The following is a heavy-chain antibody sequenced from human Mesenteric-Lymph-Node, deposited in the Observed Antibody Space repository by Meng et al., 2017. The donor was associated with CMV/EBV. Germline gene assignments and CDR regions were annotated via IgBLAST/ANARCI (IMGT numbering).Heavy chain of an antibody. CDR2: IYQSGAT. CDR1: GGSIVNTNW. Sequence: LTSAVSGGSIVNTNWWSWVRQSPGQGLQWIGEIYQSGATEYSPSLKGRVTIEVDKSKNQCSLNLTSVTAADTAIYYCTRGYSTSFYWGQGALVTVSS. D-gene: IGHD2-8*01. V-gene: IGHV4-4*02. CDR3: TRGYSTSFY. J-gene: IGHJ4*02.